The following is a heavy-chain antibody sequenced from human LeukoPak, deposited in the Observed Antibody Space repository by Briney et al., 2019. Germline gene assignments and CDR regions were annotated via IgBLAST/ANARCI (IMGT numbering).Heavy chain of an antibody. CDR3: ARHKPSGWLQLFADY. CDR2: INHSGST. J-gene: IGHJ4*02. CDR1: GGSFSGYY. Sequence: PSETLSLTCAVYGGSFSGYYWSWIRQPPGKGLEWIGEINHSGSTNYNPSLKSRVTISVDTSKNQFSLKLSSVTAADTAVYYCARHKPSGWLQLFADYWGQGTLVTVSS. D-gene: IGHD5-24*01. V-gene: IGHV4-34*01.